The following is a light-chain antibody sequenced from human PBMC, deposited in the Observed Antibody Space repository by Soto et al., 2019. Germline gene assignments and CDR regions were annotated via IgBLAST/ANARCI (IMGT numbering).Light chain of an antibody. CDR2: GAS. CDR1: QSVRSD. Sequence: EIVMTQSPATLSVSPGASSPLSGRASQSVRSDLAWYQHKPGQAPRLLIYGASTRATGIPVRFSGSGSGTEFTLTISSLQSEDFAVYYCKHYNNRPLTFGGGTKVDIK. V-gene: IGKV3-15*01. J-gene: IGKJ4*02. CDR3: KHYNNRPLT.